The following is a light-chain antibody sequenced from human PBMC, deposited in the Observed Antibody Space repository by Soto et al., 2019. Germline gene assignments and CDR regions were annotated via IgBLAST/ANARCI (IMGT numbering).Light chain of an antibody. CDR3: QQYHTSSIT. Sequence: IQMTQSPSTLSASVGDRVTITWRASQTISSWLAWYQQKPGKAPTLLIYDASTLERGVPSRFSGTGSGTEFTLSIDSLQPDDFATYYCQQYHTSSITFGQGTRLEIK. V-gene: IGKV1-5*01. J-gene: IGKJ5*01. CDR2: DAS. CDR1: QTISSW.